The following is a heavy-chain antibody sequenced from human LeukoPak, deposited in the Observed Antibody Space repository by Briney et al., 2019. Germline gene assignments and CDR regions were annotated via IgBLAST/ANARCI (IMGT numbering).Heavy chain of an antibody. D-gene: IGHD1-1*01. CDR2: INQDGSEK. CDR1: GFTLITYW. J-gene: IGHJ5*02. Sequence: GGSLRLSCAASGFTLITYWMTWVRQAPGKGLEWVANINQDGSEKYYVGPVKGRFTISRDNAKNSLYLQMNSLRASDTAVYYCARELNGAFDPWGQGTLVTVSS. V-gene: IGHV3-7*01. CDR3: ARELNGAFDP.